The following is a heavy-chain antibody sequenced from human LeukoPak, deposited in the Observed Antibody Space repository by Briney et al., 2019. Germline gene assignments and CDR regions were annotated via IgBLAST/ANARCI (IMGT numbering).Heavy chain of an antibody. CDR3: ARDLPDILTGYTIDY. CDR2: IYHSGST. Sequence: PSETLSLTCTVSGGSISSSSYYWGWIRQPPGKGLEWIGSIYHSGSTYYNPSLKSRVTISVDTSKNQFSLKLSSVTAADTAVYYCARDLPDILTGYTIDYWGQGTLVTVSS. CDR1: GGSISSSSYY. D-gene: IGHD3-9*01. J-gene: IGHJ4*02. V-gene: IGHV4-39*07.